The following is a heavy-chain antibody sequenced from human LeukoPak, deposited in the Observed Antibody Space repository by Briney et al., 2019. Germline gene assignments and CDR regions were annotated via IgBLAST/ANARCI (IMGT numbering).Heavy chain of an antibody. CDR1: GYTFTNYG. CDR3: ERERVENQQLVGGNY. CDR2: ISAYNGNT. V-gene: IGHV1-18*01. D-gene: IGHD6-6*01. J-gene: IGHJ4*02. Sequence: ASVKVSCKTSGYTFTNYGISWVRQAPGLGLEWMGWISAYNGNTNYAQKVQGRVTMTTDTSTNTAYMELRRLRFDDTAVYYCERERVENQQLVGGNYWGQGTLVTVSS.